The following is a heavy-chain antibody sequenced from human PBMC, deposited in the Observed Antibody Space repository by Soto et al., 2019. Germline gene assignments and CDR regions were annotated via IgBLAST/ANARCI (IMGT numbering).Heavy chain of an antibody. CDR3: ARFPPSVGATSGYFDY. CDR1: GGTFSSYA. Sequence: VQLVQSGAEVKKPGSSVKVSCKASGGTFSSYAISWVRQAPGQGLEWMGGIIPIFGTANYAQKFQGRVTITADESTSTAYMELSSLRSEDTAVYYCARFPPSVGATSGYFDYWGQGTLVTVSS. V-gene: IGHV1-69*01. D-gene: IGHD1-26*01. CDR2: IIPIFGTA. J-gene: IGHJ4*02.